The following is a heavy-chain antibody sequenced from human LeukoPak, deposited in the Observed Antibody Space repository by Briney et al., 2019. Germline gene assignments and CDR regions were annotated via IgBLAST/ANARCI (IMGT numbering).Heavy chain of an antibody. J-gene: IGHJ6*04. CDR1: GFTFSSYG. CDR2: ISYDGSNK. V-gene: IGHV3-30*03. D-gene: IGHD2-2*02. Sequence: GSLRLSCAASGFTFSSYGMHWVRQAPGKGLEWVAVISYDGSNKYYADPVKGRFTISRDNSKNTLYLQMNSLRAEDTAVYYCARVLSPGYCSSTSCYNSYYYGMDVWGKGTTVTVSS. CDR3: ARVLSPGYCSSTSCYNSYYYGMDV.